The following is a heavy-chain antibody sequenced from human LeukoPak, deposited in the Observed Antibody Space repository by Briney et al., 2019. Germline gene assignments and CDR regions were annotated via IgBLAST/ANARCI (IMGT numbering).Heavy chain of an antibody. D-gene: IGHD3-22*01. Sequence: PGRSLRLSCAASGFTFSSYGMHWVRQAPGKGLEWVAVIWYDGSNKYYADSVKGRFTISRDNSKNTLYLQMNSLRAEDTAVYYCARELHNYYDSSGYAVPDSGLDYWGQGTLVTVSS. CDR3: ARELHNYYDSSGYAVPDSGLDY. CDR2: IWYDGSNK. V-gene: IGHV3-33*08. CDR1: GFTFSSYG. J-gene: IGHJ4*02.